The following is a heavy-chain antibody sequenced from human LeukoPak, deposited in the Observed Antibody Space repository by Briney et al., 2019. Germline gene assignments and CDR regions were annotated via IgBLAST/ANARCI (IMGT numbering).Heavy chain of an antibody. V-gene: IGHV3-23*01. CDR1: GFTFSSYA. CDR3: AKYSSGWCFEY. CDR2: ISASGGST. Sequence: PGGSLRLSCAASGFTFSSYAVSWVRKAPGKGLEWVSGISASGGSTYYADSVKGRFTISRDNSKNTLYLQMNSLSAEDTAVYYCAKYSSGWCFEYWGQGTLVTVSS. D-gene: IGHD6-19*01. J-gene: IGHJ4*02.